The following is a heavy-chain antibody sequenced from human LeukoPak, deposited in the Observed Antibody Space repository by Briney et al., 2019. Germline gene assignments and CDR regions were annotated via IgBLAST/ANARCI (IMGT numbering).Heavy chain of an antibody. CDR1: AFTFNNYW. V-gene: IGHV3-74*01. Sequence: GGSLRLSCVASAFTFNNYWMHWVRQAPGKGLVWVSRINTDGSSTSYADSVKGRFTISRDNAKNTLYLQMNSLRAEDTAVYYCAGALVWGQGTLVTVSS. CDR2: INTDGSST. CDR3: AGALV. J-gene: IGHJ4*02. D-gene: IGHD6-13*01.